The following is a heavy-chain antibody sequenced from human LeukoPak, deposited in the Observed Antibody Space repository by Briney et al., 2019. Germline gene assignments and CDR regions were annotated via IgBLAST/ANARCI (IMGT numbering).Heavy chain of an antibody. CDR3: ARGIYCSGGSCYSVRDYYYMDV. CDR1: GGSFSGYY. V-gene: IGHV4-34*01. CDR2: INHSGST. J-gene: IGHJ6*03. D-gene: IGHD2-15*01. Sequence: SETLSLTCAVYGGSFSGYYWSWIRQPPGKGLEWIGEINHSGSTNYNPSLKSRVTISVDTSKNQFSLKLSSVTAADSAVYYCARGIYCSGGSCYSVRDYYYMDVWGKGTTVTVSS.